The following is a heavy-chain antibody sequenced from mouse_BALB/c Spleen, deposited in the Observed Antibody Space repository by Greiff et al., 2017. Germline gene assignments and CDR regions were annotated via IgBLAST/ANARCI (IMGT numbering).Heavy chain of an antibody. V-gene: IGHV14-3*02. CDR2: IDPANGNT. Sequence: EVQLVESGAELVKPGASVKLSCTASGFNIKDTYMPWVKQRPEQGLEWIGRIDPANGNTKYDPKFQGKATITADTSSNTAYLQLSSLTSEDTAVDYCARLGGLPLFDYWGQGTTLTVSS. CDR1: GFNIKDTY. J-gene: IGHJ2*01. CDR3: ARLGGLPLFDY. D-gene: IGHD2-2*01.